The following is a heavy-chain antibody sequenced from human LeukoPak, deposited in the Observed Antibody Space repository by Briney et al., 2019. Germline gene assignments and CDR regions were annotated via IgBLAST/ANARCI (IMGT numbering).Heavy chain of an antibody. D-gene: IGHD3-3*01. J-gene: IGHJ6*03. CDR3: ARDQAIYDFWSGSYYYYYYMDV. Sequence: SETLSLTCTVSGGSISSYYWSWIRQPAGKGLEWIGRIYTSGSTNYNPSLKSRVTMSVDTSKNQFSLKLSSVTAADTAVYYCARDQAIYDFWSGSYYYYYYMDVWGKGTTVTVSS. CDR2: IYTSGST. CDR1: GGSISSYY. V-gene: IGHV4-4*07.